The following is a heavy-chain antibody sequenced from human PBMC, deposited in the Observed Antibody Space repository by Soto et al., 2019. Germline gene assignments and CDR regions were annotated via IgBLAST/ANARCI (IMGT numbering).Heavy chain of an antibody. CDR3: ARGDYVTVGYPFPYFAY. CDR1: GYSFTGYY. Sequence: HEHLVQSGAEVKRPGASLKVSCKASGYSFTGYYIHWVRQAPGQGLEWMGWINPDSGATNYAQNFQCRVTLTSDTSISTASMDLTSLTSADTAVYYCARGDYVTVGYPFPYFAYWGQGTLVIVSS. CDR2: INPDSGAT. D-gene: IGHD2-21*02. J-gene: IGHJ4*02. V-gene: IGHV1-2*02.